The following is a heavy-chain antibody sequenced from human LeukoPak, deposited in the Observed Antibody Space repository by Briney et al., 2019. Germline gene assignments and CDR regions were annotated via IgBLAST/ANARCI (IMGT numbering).Heavy chain of an antibody. D-gene: IGHD1-26*01. J-gene: IGHJ4*02. CDR2: IWYDGSNK. V-gene: IGHV3-33*01. CDR1: GFTFSSYG. CDR3: ARWGGAAGFDY. Sequence: GRSLRLSCAASGFTFSSYGMHWVRQAPGKGLEWVAVIWYDGSNKYYADSVKGRFSISRDNSKNTLYLQMNSLRAEDTAVYYCARWGGAAGFDYWGQGTLVTVSS.